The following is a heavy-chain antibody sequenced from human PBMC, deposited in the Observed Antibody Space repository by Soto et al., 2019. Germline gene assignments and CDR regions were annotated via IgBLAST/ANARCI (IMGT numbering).Heavy chain of an antibody. CDR3: ARHGGYCSSTSCHNNWFDP. J-gene: IGHJ5*02. Sequence: QLQLQESGPGLVKPSETLSLTCTVSGGSISSSSYYWGWIRQPPGKGLEWMGSIYYSGSTYYNPSLKSRVTISVDTSKHQFSLKLSSVTAADTAVYYCARHGGYCSSTSCHNNWFDPWGQGTLVPVSS. CDR2: IYYSGST. D-gene: IGHD2-2*02. CDR1: GGSISSSSYY. V-gene: IGHV4-39*01.